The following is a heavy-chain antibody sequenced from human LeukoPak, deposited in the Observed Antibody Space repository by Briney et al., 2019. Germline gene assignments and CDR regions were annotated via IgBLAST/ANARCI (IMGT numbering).Heavy chain of an antibody. CDR2: IYYSGST. CDR3: ARQFRAAQDYYYYYYMDV. CDR1: VGPFSGYY. J-gene: IGHJ6*03. V-gene: IGHV4-59*01. D-gene: IGHD6-13*01. Sequence: PSETLSLTCAVNVGPFSGYYWSWVRQPPGKGLEWIGYIYYSGSTNYNPSLKGRVTISVDTSKNQFSLKLSSVTAADTAVYYCARQFRAAQDYYYYYYMDVWGKGTTVTVSS.